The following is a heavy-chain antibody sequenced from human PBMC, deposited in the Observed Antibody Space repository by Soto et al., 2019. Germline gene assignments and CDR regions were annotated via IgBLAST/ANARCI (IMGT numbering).Heavy chain of an antibody. V-gene: IGHV4-39*01. CDR3: ASNPGIAAAGSWDYYGMDV. Sequence: PSETLSLTCTVSGGSISSSSYYWGWIRQPPGKGLEWIGSIYYSGSTYYNPSLKSRVTISVDTSKNQFSLKLSSVTAADTAVYYCASNPGIAAAGSWDYYGMDVWGQGTKVTSP. J-gene: IGHJ6*02. CDR2: IYYSGST. CDR1: GGSISSSSYY. D-gene: IGHD6-13*01.